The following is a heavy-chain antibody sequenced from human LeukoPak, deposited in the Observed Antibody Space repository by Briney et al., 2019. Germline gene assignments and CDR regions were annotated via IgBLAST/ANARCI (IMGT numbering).Heavy chain of an antibody. Sequence: ASVKVSCKAPGYTFTNYGITWVRQAPGQGLEWMGWISAYNGDTKYPQKFQGRVTMTTDTSTSTAYMELRSLRSDDTAVYYCARDGLSSGRRFDYWGQGTLVTVSS. J-gene: IGHJ4*02. CDR1: GYTFTNYG. V-gene: IGHV1-18*01. D-gene: IGHD6-19*01. CDR2: ISAYNGDT. CDR3: ARDGLSSGRRFDY.